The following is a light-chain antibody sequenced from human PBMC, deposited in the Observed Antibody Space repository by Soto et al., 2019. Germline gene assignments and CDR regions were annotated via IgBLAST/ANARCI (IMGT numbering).Light chain of an antibody. CDR1: QGISSF. CDR2: AAS. Sequence: IQLTQTPSSLSASVGDRVTITCRASQGISSFLAWYQQKPGKAPKLLIYAASSLQSGVPSRFRGSGFGTDFTLTITRLQPEDFATYYCQQVESYPSTFGGGTKVEMK. CDR3: QQVESYPST. V-gene: IGKV1-9*01. J-gene: IGKJ4*01.